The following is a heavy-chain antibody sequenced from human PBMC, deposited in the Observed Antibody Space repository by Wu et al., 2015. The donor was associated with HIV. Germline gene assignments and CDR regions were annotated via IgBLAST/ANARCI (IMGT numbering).Heavy chain of an antibody. CDR3: ARCRAEWLRLSYNYYYMDV. J-gene: IGHJ6*03. CDR2: IIPIFGTA. CDR1: GGTFANYA. V-gene: IGHV1-69*05. Sequence: HVQLVQSGAEVKKPGSSVKVSCKASGGTFANYAISWVRQAPGQGLEWMGGIIPIFGTANYAQKFQGRVTITTDESTSTAYMELSSLRSEDTAVYYCARCRAEWLRLSYNYYYMDVWGKGTTVTVSS. D-gene: IGHD5-12*01.